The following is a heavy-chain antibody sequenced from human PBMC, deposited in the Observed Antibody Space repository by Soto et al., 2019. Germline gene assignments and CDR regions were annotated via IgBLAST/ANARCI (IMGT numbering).Heavy chain of an antibody. J-gene: IGHJ3*02. D-gene: IGHD2-21*01. CDR3: SKRISRHIYGLATGAFDI. Sequence: GGSLRLSGAGSGFTFSNYAITWVRQAPWKGLEWVSIISGSGASTAYAASVKGRFSVSRDNSQKTVFLEMNSLRVEDTAVYYCSKRISRHIYGLATGAFDISGQ. CDR1: GFTFSNYA. V-gene: IGHV3-23*01. CDR2: ISGSGAST.